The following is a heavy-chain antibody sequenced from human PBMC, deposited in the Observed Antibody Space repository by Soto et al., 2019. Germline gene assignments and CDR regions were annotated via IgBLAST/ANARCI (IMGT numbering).Heavy chain of an antibody. CDR2: INAGNGNT. CDR1: GYTFTSYA. V-gene: IGHV1-3*01. CDR3: ARDLITSFGVDSHNWFDP. D-gene: IGHD3-3*01. Sequence: VASVKVSCKASGYTFTSYAMHSVRQAPGQRLEWMEWINAGNGNTKYSQKFQGRVTITRDTSASTAYRELSSLRSEDTAVYYCARDLITSFGVDSHNWFDPWGQGALVTVSS. J-gene: IGHJ5*02.